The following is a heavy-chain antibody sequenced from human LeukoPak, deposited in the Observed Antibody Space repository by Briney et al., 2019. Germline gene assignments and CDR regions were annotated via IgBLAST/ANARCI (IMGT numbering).Heavy chain of an antibody. CDR1: GGTFSSYA. CDR3: ARGRLWFGELLDTYNWFDP. D-gene: IGHD3-10*01. CDR2: IIPIFGTA. Sequence: SVKVSFKASGGTFSSYAISWVRQAPGQGLEWMGGIIPIFGTANYAQKFQGRVTITADESTSTAYMELSSLRSEDTAVYYCARGRLWFGELLDTYNWFDPWGQGTLVTVSS. J-gene: IGHJ5*02. V-gene: IGHV1-69*13.